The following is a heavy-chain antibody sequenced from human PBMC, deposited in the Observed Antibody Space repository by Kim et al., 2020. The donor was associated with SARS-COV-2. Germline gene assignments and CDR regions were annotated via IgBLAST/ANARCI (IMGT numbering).Heavy chain of an antibody. CDR3: ARGRLIGYGAWDNNYYGMDV. V-gene: IGHV4-34*01. D-gene: IGHD4-17*01. CDR2: INHSGST. J-gene: IGHJ6*02. Sequence: SETLSLTCAVYGGSFSGYYWSWIRQPPGKGLEWIGEINHSGSTNYNPSLKSRVTISVDTSKNQFSLKLSSVTAADTAVYYCARGRLIGYGAWDNNYYGMDVWGQGTTVTVSS. CDR1: GGSFSGYY.